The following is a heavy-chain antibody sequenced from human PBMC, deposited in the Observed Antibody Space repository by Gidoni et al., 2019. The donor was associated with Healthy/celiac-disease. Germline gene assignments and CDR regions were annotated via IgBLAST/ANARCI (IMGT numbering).Heavy chain of an antibody. D-gene: IGHD2-15*01. CDR3: ARQGAARNYYYYMDV. CDR2: ISSSSSTI. Sequence: EVQLVESGGGLVQPGGSLRLSCAASVFPFSSYSMNWVRQAPGKGLEWVSYISSSSSTIYYADSVKGRFTISRDNAKNSLYLQMNSLRDEDTAVYYCARQGAARNYYYYMDVWGKGTTVTVSS. V-gene: IGHV3-48*02. CDR1: VFPFSSYS. J-gene: IGHJ6*03.